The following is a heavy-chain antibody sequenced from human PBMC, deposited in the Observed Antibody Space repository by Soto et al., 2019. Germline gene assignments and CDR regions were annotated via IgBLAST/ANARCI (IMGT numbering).Heavy chain of an antibody. V-gene: IGHV4-59*11. D-gene: IGHD2-21*01. Sequence: QVQLQESGPGLVKPSETLSLTCTVAGGSLTDHYWNWFRQSPGKGLHWIGYVYYSGGTNYNPSLKSRVTMSVDTSKNQFSLNLRSVTAAETAVYYCARGHDWKSSTFDIWGQGTMVSVSS. CDR1: GGSLTDHY. CDR2: VYYSGGT. J-gene: IGHJ3*02. CDR3: ARGHDWKSSTFDI.